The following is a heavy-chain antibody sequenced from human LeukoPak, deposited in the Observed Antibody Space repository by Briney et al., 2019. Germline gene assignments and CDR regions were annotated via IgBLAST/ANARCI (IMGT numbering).Heavy chain of an antibody. J-gene: IGHJ6*04. V-gene: IGHV1-69*06. Sequence: SVKVSCKASGGTFSSYAISWVRQAPGQGLEWMGGIIPIFGTANYAQKFQGRVTITADKSTSTAYMELSSLRSADTAVYYCAARFYDILTGNYYYGMDVWGKGTTVTVSS. CDR2: IIPIFGTA. CDR1: GGTFSSYA. D-gene: IGHD3-9*01. CDR3: AARFYDILTGNYYYGMDV.